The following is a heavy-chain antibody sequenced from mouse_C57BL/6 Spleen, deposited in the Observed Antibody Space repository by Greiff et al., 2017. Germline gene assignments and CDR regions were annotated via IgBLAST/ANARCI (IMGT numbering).Heavy chain of an antibody. J-gene: IGHJ2*01. D-gene: IGHD1-1*01. V-gene: IGHV1-52*01. CDR2: IDPSDSET. CDR3: AREFITTVVATDYFDY. Sequence: VQLQQPGAELVRPGSSVKLSCKASGYTFTSYWMHWVKQRPIQGLEWIGNIDPSDSETHYNQKFKDKATLTVDKSSSTAYMQLSSLTSEDSAVYYCAREFITTVVATDYFDYWGQGTTLTVSS. CDR1: GYTFTSYW.